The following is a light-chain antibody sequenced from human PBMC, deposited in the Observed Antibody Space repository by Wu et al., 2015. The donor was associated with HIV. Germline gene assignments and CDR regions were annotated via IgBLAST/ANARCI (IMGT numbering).Light chain of an antibody. J-gene: IGKJ4*01. V-gene: IGKV3D-20*02. CDR3: QQRANWPLT. CDR2: DAS. Sequence: EIVLTQSPGTLSLSPGERVTLSCRASQSVASNYLAWYQHKPGQAPRLLIKDASNRASGIPDRFSGGGSGTDFTLTISSLEPEDFAVYYCQQRANWPLTFGGGTRLEIK. CDR1: QSVASNY.